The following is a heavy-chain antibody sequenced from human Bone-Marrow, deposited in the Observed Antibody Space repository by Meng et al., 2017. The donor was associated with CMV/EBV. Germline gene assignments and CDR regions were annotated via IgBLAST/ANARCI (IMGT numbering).Heavy chain of an antibody. CDR1: GYTFITYY. V-gene: IGHV1-46*01. J-gene: IGHJ3*01. Sequence: ASVKVSCKASGYTFITYYIHWVRQAPGQGLEWMGRINPDGGTTTYSQKFQGGVTLTSDTSTNTVYMELSRLRYEDTAVYYCARDLVGYDAFAVWGQGTRVTGSS. CDR3: ARDLVGYDAFAV. D-gene: IGHD3-22*01. CDR2: INPDGGTT.